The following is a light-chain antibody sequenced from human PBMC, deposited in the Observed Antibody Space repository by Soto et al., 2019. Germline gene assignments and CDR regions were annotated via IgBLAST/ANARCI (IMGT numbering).Light chain of an antibody. J-gene: IGKJ1*01. Sequence: DIQMTQSPSALSASVGDRVTITCLASQSISSWLAWYQQKPGKAPRLLIYDASYLERGVPSRFSGSGSGTDFTLTISDLQPDDLGSYYCQQYNNFWTFGPGTKVEI. CDR1: QSISSW. CDR2: DAS. V-gene: IGKV1-5*01. CDR3: QQYNNFWT.